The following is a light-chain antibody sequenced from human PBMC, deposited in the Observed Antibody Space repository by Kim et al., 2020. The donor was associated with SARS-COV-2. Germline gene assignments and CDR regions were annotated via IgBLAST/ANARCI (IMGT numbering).Light chain of an antibody. J-gene: IGKJ4*01. CDR1: QSVGSY. CDR2: DAS. Sequence: EIVLTQSPATLSLSPGERATLSCRASQSVGSYLAWYQQRPGQAPRLLIYDASNRATGIPARFSGSGSGTDFTLTINSLEPEDFAVYYFHLRANLPTVTCGAETKVDIK. CDR3: HLRANLPTVT. V-gene: IGKV3-11*01.